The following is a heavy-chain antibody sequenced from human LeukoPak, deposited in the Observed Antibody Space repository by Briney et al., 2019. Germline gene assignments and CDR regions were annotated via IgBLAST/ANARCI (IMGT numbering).Heavy chain of an antibody. Sequence: PGGSLRLSCAASGFTFRSFAMSWVRQAPGKGLEWVSAISGSGGSTYYADSVKGRFTISRDNSKNTLYLQMNSLRAEDTALYYCAKDPYCDFWSAPPPDYWGQGTLVTVSS. J-gene: IGHJ4*02. CDR1: GFTFRSFA. D-gene: IGHD3-3*01. V-gene: IGHV3-23*01. CDR2: ISGSGGST. CDR3: AKDPYCDFWSAPPPDY.